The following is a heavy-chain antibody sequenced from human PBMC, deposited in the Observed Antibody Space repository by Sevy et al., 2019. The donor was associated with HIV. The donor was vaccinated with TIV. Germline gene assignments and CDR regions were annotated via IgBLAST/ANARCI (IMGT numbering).Heavy chain of an antibody. V-gene: IGHV3-30-3*01. CDR3: ASPGGGSYYVLGYFDY. CDR1: GFTFSSYA. CDR2: ISYDGSNK. J-gene: IGHJ4*02. Sequence: WGSLRLSCAASGFTFSSYAMHWVRQAPGKGLEWVAVISYDGSNKYYADSVKGRFTISRDNSKNTLYLQMNSLRAEDTAVYYCASPGGGSYYVLGYFDYWGQGTLVTVSS. D-gene: IGHD1-26*01.